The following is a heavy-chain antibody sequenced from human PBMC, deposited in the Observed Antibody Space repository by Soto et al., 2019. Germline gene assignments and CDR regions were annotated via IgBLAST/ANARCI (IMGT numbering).Heavy chain of an antibody. V-gene: IGHV4-34*01. Sequence: SETLSLTCAVYGGSFSGYYWSWIRQPPGKGLEWIGEINHSGSTNYNPSLKSRVTISVDTSKNQFSLKLSSVTVADTAVYYCAREPGVWGQGTLVTVSS. CDR3: AREPGV. CDR2: INHSGST. CDR1: GGSFSGYY. D-gene: IGHD3-10*01. J-gene: IGHJ4*02.